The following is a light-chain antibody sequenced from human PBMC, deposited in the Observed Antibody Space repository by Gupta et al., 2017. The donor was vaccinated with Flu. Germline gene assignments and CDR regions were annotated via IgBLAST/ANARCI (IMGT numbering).Light chain of an antibody. CDR3: QHQKSSPVT. J-gene: IGKJ3*01. CDR1: QGIRND. V-gene: IGKV1-17*01. CDR2: AAS. Sequence: IKMTQSPSSLTASVGDRVTITWRASQGIRNDLGWYQQKQGKDPKRLIYAASSLQSGVQSWFGGSGSGTEFTLTISSLQPEDFATYYCQHQKSSPVTFGQGTKVDIK.